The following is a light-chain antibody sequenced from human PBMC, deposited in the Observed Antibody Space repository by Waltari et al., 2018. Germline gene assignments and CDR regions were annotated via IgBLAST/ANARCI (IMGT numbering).Light chain of an antibody. CDR1: STDVGGYNY. V-gene: IGLV2-8*01. CDR3: SSYAGNNNVV. CDR2: EVS. J-gene: IGLJ2*01. Sequence: QSALTQPPSASGSPGQSVPISCPGTSTDVGGYNYVPWYQQHPGKAPKLMIYEVSKRPSGVPDRFSGSKSGNTASLTVSGLRAEDEADYYCSSYAGNNNVVFGGGTKLTVL.